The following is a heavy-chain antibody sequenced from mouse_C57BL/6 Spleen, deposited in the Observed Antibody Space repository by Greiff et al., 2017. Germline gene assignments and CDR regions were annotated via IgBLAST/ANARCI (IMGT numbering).Heavy chain of an antibody. Sequence: VQLQQSGAVLARPGASVKMSCKTSGYTFTSYWMHWVKQRPGQGLEWIGAIYPGNSDTSYNQKFKGKAKLTAVTSASTAYMELSSLTNEDSAVYYCTRPRSYDDDDGGYYAMDYWGQGTSVTVSS. CDR1: GYTFTSYW. CDR3: TRPRSYDDDDGGYYAMDY. J-gene: IGHJ4*01. V-gene: IGHV1-5*01. CDR2: IYPGNSDT. D-gene: IGHD2-4*01.